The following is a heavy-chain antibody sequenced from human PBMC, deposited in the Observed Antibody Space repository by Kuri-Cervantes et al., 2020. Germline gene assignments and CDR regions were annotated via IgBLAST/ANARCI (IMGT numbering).Heavy chain of an antibody. CDR3: ARQGRFYYNSSGYYPFDL. J-gene: IGHJ5*02. Sequence: KVSCKGSGYSFTSYWIGWVRQMPGKGLEWMEIIYPGDSDTRYSPSFQGQVTISAEKSISTAYLQWSSLKASDTALYYCARQGRFYYNSSGYYPFDLWGQGTPVTVSS. CDR2: IYPGDSDT. D-gene: IGHD3-22*01. CDR1: GYSFTSYW. V-gene: IGHV5-51*01.